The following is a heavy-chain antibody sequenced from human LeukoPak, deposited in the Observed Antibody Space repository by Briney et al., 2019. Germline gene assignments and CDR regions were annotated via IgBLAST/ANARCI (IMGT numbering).Heavy chain of an antibody. CDR3: AKDYVWGSYRYTAHFSDY. J-gene: IGHJ4*02. CDR2: ISGRGGST. Sequence: GGSLRLSCAASGFTFSSYAMSWVRQAPVKGPEWVSAISGRGGSTYYADSVKGRFTISRDNSKNTLYLQMNSLGAEDTAVYYYAKDYVWGSYRYTAHFSDYWGQGTLVTVSS. D-gene: IGHD3-16*02. V-gene: IGHV3-23*01. CDR1: GFTFSSYA.